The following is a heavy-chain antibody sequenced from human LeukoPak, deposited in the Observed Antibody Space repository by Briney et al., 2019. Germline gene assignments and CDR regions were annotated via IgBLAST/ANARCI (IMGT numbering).Heavy chain of an antibody. D-gene: IGHD5-24*01. J-gene: IGHJ4*02. CDR3: ARDREMATILSYYFDY. Sequence: GGSLRLSCAASGFTFSSYGMHWVRQAPGKGLEWVAVIWYDGSNKYYADSVKGRFTISRDNSKNTLYLQMNSLRAEDTAVYYCARDREMATILSYYFDYWGQGTLVTVSS. CDR1: GFTFSSYG. CDR2: IWYDGSNK. V-gene: IGHV3-33*01.